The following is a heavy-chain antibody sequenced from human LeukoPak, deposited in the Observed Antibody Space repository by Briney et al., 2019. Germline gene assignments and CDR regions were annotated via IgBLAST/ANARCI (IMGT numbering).Heavy chain of an antibody. CDR3: ARESGMYYYDSSGYYRDY. V-gene: IGHV4-34*01. J-gene: IGHJ4*02. D-gene: IGHD3-22*01. CDR1: GGSFSGYY. CDR2: INHRGST. Sequence: PSETLSLTCAVYGGSFSGYYWSWIRQPPGKGLEWIGEINHRGSTNYNPSLKSRVTISVDTSKNQFSLKLSSVTAADTAVYYCARESGMYYYDSSGYYRDYRGQGTLVTVSS.